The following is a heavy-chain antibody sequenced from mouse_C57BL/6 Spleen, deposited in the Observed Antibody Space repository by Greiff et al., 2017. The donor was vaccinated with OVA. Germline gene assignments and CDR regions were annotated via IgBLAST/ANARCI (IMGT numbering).Heavy chain of an antibody. CDR1: GSTINVDS. Sequence: VQLQQPGAELVLPGASVKVSCTASGSTINVDSLHWVKQRPEQGLEWIGWLDPAHGDTEYAPKFQGKATITADTSSNTAYLQLSSRTSGDTAVFYCTSRKGYWGQGTSVTVSA. J-gene: IGHJ4*01. CDR2: LDPAHGDT. CDR3: TSRKGY. V-gene: IGHV14-4*01.